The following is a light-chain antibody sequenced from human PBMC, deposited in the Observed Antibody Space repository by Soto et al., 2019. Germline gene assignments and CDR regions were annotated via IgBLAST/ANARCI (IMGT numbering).Light chain of an antibody. J-gene: IGKJ2*01. CDR2: KAS. CDR1: QSISSW. Sequence: DIHMTQSPSTLSASVGDRVTITCRASQSISSWLAWYQQKPGKAPKVLIYKASGLQSGVPSRFSGSGSGTEFTLTISSLQPDDCATYYCQQYNSYSRTFGQGTKLEIK. V-gene: IGKV1-5*03. CDR3: QQYNSYSRT.